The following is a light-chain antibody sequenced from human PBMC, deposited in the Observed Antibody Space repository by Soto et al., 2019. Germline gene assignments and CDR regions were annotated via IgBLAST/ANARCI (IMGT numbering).Light chain of an antibody. CDR1: QDIKNY. V-gene: IGKV1-39*01. Sequence: IQMTQSRSSLSASVGDRVTITCRTSQDIKNYLNWYQQQPGKGPRLLIYAASNLQRGVPSRFRGSASGTDFTLTVSSLQPEVFATYYCQQSYTFPETFGQGTKVEIK. CDR2: AAS. J-gene: IGKJ1*01. CDR3: QQSYTFPET.